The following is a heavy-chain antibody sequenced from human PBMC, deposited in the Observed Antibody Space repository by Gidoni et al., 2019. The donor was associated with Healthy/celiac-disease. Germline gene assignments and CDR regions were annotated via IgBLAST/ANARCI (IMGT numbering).Heavy chain of an antibody. D-gene: IGHD4-17*01. CDR3: ASLEGYGDSDY. CDR1: GGSISSSRYY. J-gene: IGHJ4*02. CDR2: IYYSGST. Sequence: QLQLQESGPGLVKPSETLSLTCTVPGGSISSSRYYWGWIRQPPGKGLEWIGSIYYSGSTYYNPSLKSRVTISVDTSKNQFSLKLSSVTAADTAVYYCASLEGYGDSDYWGQGTLVTVSS. V-gene: IGHV4-39*01.